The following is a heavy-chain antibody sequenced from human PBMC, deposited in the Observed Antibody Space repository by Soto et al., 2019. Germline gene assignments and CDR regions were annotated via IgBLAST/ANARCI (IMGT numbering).Heavy chain of an antibody. Sequence: SETLSLTYTVSNGSLSSNYWSWIRQSPGKGLEWIGNIYYSGSTNYNPSLKSRVTMSVDTSKNQFSLKLSSVNAADTAVYYCARGRSIAAAGYYYYYYGMDVWGQGTTVTVSS. CDR2: IYYSGST. CDR1: NGSLSSNY. J-gene: IGHJ6*02. D-gene: IGHD6-13*01. V-gene: IGHV4-59*12. CDR3: ARGRSIAAAGYYYYYYGMDV.